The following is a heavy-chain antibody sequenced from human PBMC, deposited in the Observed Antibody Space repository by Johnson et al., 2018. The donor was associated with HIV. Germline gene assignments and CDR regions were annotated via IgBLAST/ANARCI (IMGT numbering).Heavy chain of an antibody. J-gene: IGHJ3*02. CDR2: ISYDGKNK. CDR3: ARGGVVHDAFDM. CDR1: GFTFSSYA. Sequence: VQLVESGEGVVQPGRSLRLSCAASGFTFSSYAMHWVRQAPGKGLEWVAVISYDGKNKDYADPVKGRFTLSRDNSKNTLYLQLSSLRTEDTAVFYCARGGVVHDAFDMWGQGTMVTVSS. D-gene: IGHD2-2*01. V-gene: IGHV3-30*04.